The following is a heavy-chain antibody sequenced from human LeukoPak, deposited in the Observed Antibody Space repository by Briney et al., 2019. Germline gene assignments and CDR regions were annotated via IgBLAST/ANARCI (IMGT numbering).Heavy chain of an antibody. D-gene: IGHD3-10*01. J-gene: IGHJ4*02. Sequence: SVKVSCTASGGTFTSYAISWVRQAPGQGLEWMGGIIPIFGTANYAQKFQGRVTITTDESTSTAYMELSSLRSEDTAVYYCASVPIYYDYGDYWGQGTLVTVSS. CDR2: IIPIFGTA. CDR3: ASVPIYYDYGDY. CDR1: GGTFTSYA. V-gene: IGHV1-69*05.